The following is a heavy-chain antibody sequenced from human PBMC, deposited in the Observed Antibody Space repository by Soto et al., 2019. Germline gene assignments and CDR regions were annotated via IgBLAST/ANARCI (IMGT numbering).Heavy chain of an antibody. CDR3: TRDTSRDSSARGWFDP. Sequence: GGSLRLSCAASGFTFRSFTMNWVRQAPGKGLEWVSTISSNSAYIYYTDALRGRFTISRDNAKNSLHLQMNSLRAEDTAVYYCTRDTSRDSSARGWFDPWGPGTLVTSPQ. J-gene: IGHJ5*02. V-gene: IGHV3-21*01. CDR2: ISSNSAYI. CDR1: GFTFRSFT. D-gene: IGHD6-13*01.